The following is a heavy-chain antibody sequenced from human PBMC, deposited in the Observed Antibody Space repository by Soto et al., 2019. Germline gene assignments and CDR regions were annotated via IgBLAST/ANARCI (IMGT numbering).Heavy chain of an antibody. CDR2: IWYDGSNK. Sequence: PGGSLRLSCGASGFTFSSYGMHWVRQAPGKGLEWVAVIWYDGSNKYYADSVKGRFTISRDNSKNTLYLQMNSLRAEDTAVYYCAGTSIVLMVYAPHGPPAYYMEVWGKGTTVTVSS. D-gene: IGHD2-8*01. CDR3: AGTSIVLMVYAPHGPPAYYMEV. V-gene: IGHV3-33*01. J-gene: IGHJ6*03. CDR1: GFTFSSYG.